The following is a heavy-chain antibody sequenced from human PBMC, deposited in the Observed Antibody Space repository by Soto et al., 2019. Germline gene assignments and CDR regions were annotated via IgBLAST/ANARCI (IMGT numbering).Heavy chain of an antibody. CDR1: GGSISSSSYY. Sequence: QLQLQESGPGLVKPSETLSLTCTVSGGSISSSSYYWGWIRQPPGKGLEWIGSIYYSGSTYYNPSLKSRVTISVDTSKNQFSLKLSSVTAADTAVYYCARRSQEQWLVFNWYFDLWGRGTLVTVSS. CDR3: ARRSQEQWLVFNWYFDL. D-gene: IGHD6-19*01. CDR2: IYYSGST. V-gene: IGHV4-39*01. J-gene: IGHJ2*01.